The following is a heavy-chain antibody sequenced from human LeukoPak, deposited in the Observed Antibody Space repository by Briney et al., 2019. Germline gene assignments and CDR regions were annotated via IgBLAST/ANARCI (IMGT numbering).Heavy chain of an antibody. D-gene: IGHD5-18*01. CDR2: ISPSTGAT. CDR1: GYRFTDYG. Sequence: ASVKVSCKASGYRFTDYGIRWVRQAPGQGLEWVGWISPSTGATNFARKFQDRITMTTDTSTNTAYMDLKSLGSDDTAVYYCARNFRIQLYRSYLFVMDVWGQGTTVTVSS. CDR3: ARNFRIQLYRSYLFVMDV. V-gene: IGHV1-18*04. J-gene: IGHJ6*02.